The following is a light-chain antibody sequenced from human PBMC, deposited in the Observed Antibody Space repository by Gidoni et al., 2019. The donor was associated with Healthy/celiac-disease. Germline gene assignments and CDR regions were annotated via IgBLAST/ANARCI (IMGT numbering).Light chain of an antibody. V-gene: IGLV1-36*01. CDR1: RSNIGNNA. Sequence: QSVLTQPPSVSAAPRQRVTISCSGSRSNIGNNAVTWYQQIPGKAPNLLIYYDDLLPSGVSDRFSGSKSGTSASLAISGLQSEDEADYYCAAWDDSLNGPVFGGGTKLTVL. CDR3: AAWDDSLNGPV. J-gene: IGLJ2*01. CDR2: YDD.